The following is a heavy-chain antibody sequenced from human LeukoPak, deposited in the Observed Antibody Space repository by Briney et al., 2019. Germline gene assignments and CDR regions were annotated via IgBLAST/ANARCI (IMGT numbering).Heavy chain of an antibody. D-gene: IGHD5-12*01. J-gene: IGHJ4*02. Sequence: GGSLRLSCAASGFTFSSYGMHWVRQAPGKGREWVAFIRYDGSNKYYADSVKGRFTISRDNSKNTLYLQMNSLRAEDTAVYYCAKDRDDYFYFDYWGQGTLVTVSS. CDR2: IRYDGSNK. CDR3: AKDRDDYFYFDY. CDR1: GFTFSSYG. V-gene: IGHV3-30*02.